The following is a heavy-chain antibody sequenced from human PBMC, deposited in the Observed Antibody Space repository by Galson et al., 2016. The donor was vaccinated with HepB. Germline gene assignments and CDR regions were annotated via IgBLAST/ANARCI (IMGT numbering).Heavy chain of an antibody. D-gene: IGHD6-19*01. CDR1: GFTVSNNY. Sequence: SLRLSCAVPGFTVSNNYMSWVRQAPGKGLEGVSVIYSGGNAYYADSVRGRFTISRDSSKNTLYLQMSSLRVEDTAVYHCASHPVAGQHWGQGTQVTVSS. J-gene: IGHJ1*01. CDR3: ASHPVAGQH. V-gene: IGHV3-66*04. CDR2: IYSGGNA.